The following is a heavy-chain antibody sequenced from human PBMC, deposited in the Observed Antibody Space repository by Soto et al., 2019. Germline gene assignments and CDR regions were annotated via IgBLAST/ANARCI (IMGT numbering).Heavy chain of an antibody. D-gene: IGHD2-2*01. CDR2: INPNSGGT. CDR1: GYTFTGYY. J-gene: IGHJ6*02. CDR3: ARSIVVVAYSSYGMDV. Sequence: ASVKVSCKASGYTFTGYYMHWVRQAPGQGLEWMGWINPNSGGTNYAQKFQGWVTMTRDTSISTAYMELSRLRSDDTAVYYCARSIVVVAYSSYGMDVWGQGTPVTVSS. V-gene: IGHV1-2*04.